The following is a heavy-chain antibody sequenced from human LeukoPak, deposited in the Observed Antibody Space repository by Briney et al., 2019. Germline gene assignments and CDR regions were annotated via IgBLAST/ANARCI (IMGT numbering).Heavy chain of an antibody. V-gene: IGHV1-69*13. J-gene: IGHJ5*02. CDR2: IIPIFGTA. CDR3: ARAPSYILSGMYNWFDP. Sequence: GASVKVSCKASGGTFGSYAISWVRQAPGQGLEWMGGIIPIFGTANYAQKFQGRVTITADESTSTAYMELSSLRSEDTAVYYCARAPSYILSGMYNWFDPWGQGTLVTVSS. CDR1: GGTFGSYA. D-gene: IGHD3-9*01.